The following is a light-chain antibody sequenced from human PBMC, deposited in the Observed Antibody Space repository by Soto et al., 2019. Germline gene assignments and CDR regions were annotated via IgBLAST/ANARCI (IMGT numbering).Light chain of an antibody. CDR3: QQYGGWPRT. Sequence: EILMTQSPATLSVSPGERATLSCRASQSVSSNLAWYQQKPGQAPRLLIYGASTRATGIPARFSGSGSGTEFTLTISSLQSEDFAVYCCQQYGGWPRTFGQGTKVDIK. CDR2: GAS. J-gene: IGKJ1*01. CDR1: QSVSSN. V-gene: IGKV3-15*01.